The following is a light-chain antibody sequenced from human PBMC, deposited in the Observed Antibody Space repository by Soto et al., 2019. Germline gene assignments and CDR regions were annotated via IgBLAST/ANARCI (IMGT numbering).Light chain of an antibody. J-gene: IGLJ2*01. CDR1: SSDIGGYNH. CDR2: AVS. V-gene: IGLV2-14*01. CDR3: SYCTSSRTYVG. Sequence: QSALTQPASVSGSPGQAITISCTGTSSDIGGYNHVSWYQQHPGKAPKLIISAVSNRPSGVSNRFSGSKSGNTASPTISRPHTQDEADYYRSYCTSSRTYVGLGGQTK.